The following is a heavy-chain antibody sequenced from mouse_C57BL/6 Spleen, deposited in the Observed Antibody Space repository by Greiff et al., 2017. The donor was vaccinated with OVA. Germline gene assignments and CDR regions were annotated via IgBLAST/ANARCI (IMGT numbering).Heavy chain of an antibody. J-gene: IGHJ4*01. CDR2: ISYDGSN. CDR1: GYSITSGYY. D-gene: IGHD3-3*01. CDR3: ARGGTWGQYAMDY. Sequence: EVKLQESGPGLVKPSQSLSLTCSVTGYSITSGYYWNWIRQFPGNKLEWMGYISYDGSNNYNPSLKNRISITRDTSKNQFFLKLNSVTTEDTATYYGARGGTWGQYAMDYWGQGTSVTVSS. V-gene: IGHV3-6*01.